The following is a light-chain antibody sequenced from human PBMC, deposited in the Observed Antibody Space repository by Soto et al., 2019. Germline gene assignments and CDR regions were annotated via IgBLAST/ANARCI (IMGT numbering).Light chain of an antibody. J-gene: IGKJ2*01. CDR2: RAS. V-gene: IGKV1-5*03. Sequence: DIQMTQSPSTLSAYVGERVTITCRASQSISPWLAWYRKKPGKAPNLLIYRASNLQTGVPSRFSGSGSGTEFTLTINSLQPDDFATYYCQQYRGRPYTFGQGTKLEIE. CDR3: QQYRGRPYT. CDR1: QSISPW.